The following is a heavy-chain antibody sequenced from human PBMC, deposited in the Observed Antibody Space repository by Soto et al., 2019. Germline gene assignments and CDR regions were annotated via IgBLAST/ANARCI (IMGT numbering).Heavy chain of an antibody. D-gene: IGHD3-3*01. CDR3: ARGGGSGYYSYYYYGMDV. J-gene: IGHJ6*02. CDR2: IYYSGDT. V-gene: IGHV4-39*07. CDR1: GGSIGSSAYY. Sequence: PSETLSLTCGVSGGSIGSSAYYWGCVRQSPGRGLEWIGSIYYSGDTYEDPSLKSRVTISVDTSKNQFSLKLSSVTAADTAVYYCARGGGSGYYSYYYYGMDVWGQGTTVTVSS.